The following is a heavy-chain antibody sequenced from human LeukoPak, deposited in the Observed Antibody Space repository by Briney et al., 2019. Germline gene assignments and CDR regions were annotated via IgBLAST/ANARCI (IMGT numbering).Heavy chain of an antibody. CDR1: GFTVSSNY. J-gene: IGHJ4*02. CDR3: AKYYYDSSGYYSLFDY. V-gene: IGHV3-53*01. CDR2: IYSGGST. D-gene: IGHD3-22*01. Sequence: GGSLRLSCAASGFTVSSNYMSWVRQAPGKGLEWVSVIYSGGSTYYADSVKGRFTISRDNSKNTLYLQMNSLRAEDTAVYYCAKYYYDSSGYYSLFDYWGQGTLVTVSS.